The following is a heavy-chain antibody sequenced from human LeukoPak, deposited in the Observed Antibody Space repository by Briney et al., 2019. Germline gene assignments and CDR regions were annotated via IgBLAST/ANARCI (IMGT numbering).Heavy chain of an antibody. CDR1: GYTLTELS. Sequence: GASVKVSCKVSGYTLTELSMHWVRQAPGKGLEWMGGFDPEDGETIYAQKFQGRVTMTEDTSTDTAYMELSSLRSEDTAVYYCARGSFIEVAGRNPFDYWGQGTLVTVSS. CDR3: ARGSFIEVAGRNPFDY. J-gene: IGHJ4*02. V-gene: IGHV1-24*01. CDR2: FDPEDGET. D-gene: IGHD6-13*01.